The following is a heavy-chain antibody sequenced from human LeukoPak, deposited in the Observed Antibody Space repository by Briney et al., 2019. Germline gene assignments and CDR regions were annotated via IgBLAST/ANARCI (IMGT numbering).Heavy chain of an antibody. D-gene: IGHD3-9*01. J-gene: IGHJ4*02. CDR1: GFTFSSYA. CDR3: AKFYDILTAYFDY. V-gene: IGHV3-23*01. CDR2: ISGSGGSTYYA. Sequence: GGSLRLSCAASGFTFSSYAMSWVRHAPGKGLEWVSGISGSGGSTYYAYYADSVRGRFTISRDNSKNTLYLQMNSLRAEDTAVYYCAKFYDILTAYFDYWGQGTLVTVSS.